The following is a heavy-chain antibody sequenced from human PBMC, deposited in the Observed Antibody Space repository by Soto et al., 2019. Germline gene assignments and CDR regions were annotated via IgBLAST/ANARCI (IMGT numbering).Heavy chain of an antibody. D-gene: IGHD3-3*01. V-gene: IGHV1-18*04. J-gene: IGHJ4*02. CDR1: GYTFSKYD. CDR3: VRQYFDFWTDYPDFDY. Sequence: QVQLVQSGAEMKRPGASVKVSCKSSGYTFSKYDVSWVRQAPGQGLEWLGLISPNSGRASYSEKFQGRVTMSTDTPTTTAYLALTSLRSDDTDVYYCVRQYFDFWTDYPDFDYWGQGTLVTVSS. CDR2: ISPNSGRA.